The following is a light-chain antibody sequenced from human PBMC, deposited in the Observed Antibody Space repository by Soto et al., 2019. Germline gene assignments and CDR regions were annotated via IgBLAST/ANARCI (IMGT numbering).Light chain of an antibody. J-gene: IGKJ3*01. CDR1: QTIGTY. CDR3: QQSFTTPFT. Sequence: DIQMTQSPSSLSASVGDRVTITCRASQTIGTYLNWYQQTPGKAPKLLIYVASSLQSGVPSRFSVRGSWTDFTLTISSLQPEDFATYYCQQSFTTPFTFGPGTKVDIK. CDR2: VAS. V-gene: IGKV1-39*01.